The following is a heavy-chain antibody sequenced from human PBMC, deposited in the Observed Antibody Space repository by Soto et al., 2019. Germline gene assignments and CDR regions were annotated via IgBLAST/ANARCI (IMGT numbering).Heavy chain of an antibody. CDR2: ISEDGGNK. V-gene: IGHV3-30-3*01. D-gene: IGHD6-19*01. J-gene: IGHJ4*02. CDR3: ARRLTSTVSALGY. CDR1: GLTFTSYA. Sequence: QVHLVESGGGVVQAGRSLRLSCTASGLTFTSYAIHWVLQAPGKGLGWVSLISEDGGNKYFAESVRGRFLISRDNSKNTVYLQMNSLRPEDTAVYFCARRLTSTVSALGYWGQGTLVTVSS.